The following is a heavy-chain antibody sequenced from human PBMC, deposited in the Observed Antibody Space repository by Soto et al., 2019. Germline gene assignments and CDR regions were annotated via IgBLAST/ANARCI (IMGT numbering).Heavy chain of an antibody. CDR2: ISAYNVNT. CDR1: GYTFTNFV. CDR3: ARGVTPIDY. J-gene: IGHJ4*02. V-gene: IGHV1-18*01. D-gene: IGHD2-21*02. Sequence: QVQLGQSGSEVKKPGASVKVSCKASGYTFTNFVISWVRQAPGQGLLWMGWISAYNVNTNYAQNFPGIVTMTTDTSTRTANLALRSLRSDDTAVYYCARGVTPIDYWGQGTLVTVYS.